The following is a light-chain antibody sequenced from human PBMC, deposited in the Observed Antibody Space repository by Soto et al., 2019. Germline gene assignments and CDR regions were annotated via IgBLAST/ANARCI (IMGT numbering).Light chain of an antibody. CDR3: QQYYSTPRT. CDR1: QSVLYSSNNKNY. CDR2: WAS. V-gene: IGKV4-1*01. J-gene: IGKJ1*01. Sequence: DIVMTQSPDSLAVSLGERATINCKSSQSVLYSSNNKNYLAWYQQKPGQPPKLLIYWASTRESGVPDRFSGSGSGTDFTLTIRSLQAEDVAVYYCQQYYSTPRTFGQGTKVDIK.